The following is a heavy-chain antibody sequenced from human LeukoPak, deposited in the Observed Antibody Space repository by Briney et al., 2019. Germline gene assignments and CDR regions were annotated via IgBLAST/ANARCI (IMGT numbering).Heavy chain of an antibody. CDR3: AKDSVAYNQVFDAFDT. CDR2: VGGNGADT. Sequence: GGSLRLSCSASGFTFSRFAMNWVRQTPGKGLEWVSHVGGNGADTYYADSVEGRFTVSRDNSKNSLYLQMNSLRAEDTAVYYCAKDSVAYNQVFDAFDTWGQGTKVTVSS. CDR1: GFTFSRFA. V-gene: IGHV3-23*01. J-gene: IGHJ3*02. D-gene: IGHD1-1*01.